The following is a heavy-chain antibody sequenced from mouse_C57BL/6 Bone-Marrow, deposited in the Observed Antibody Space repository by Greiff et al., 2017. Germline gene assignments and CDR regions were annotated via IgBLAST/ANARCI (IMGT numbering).Heavy chain of an antibody. CDR3: AIPLYYYGSPFDY. CDR1: GYTFTSYG. J-gene: IGHJ2*01. CDR2: IYPRSGNP. V-gene: IGHV1-81*01. D-gene: IGHD1-1*01. Sequence: QVQLQQSGAELARPGASVKLSCKASGYTFTSYGISWVKQRTGQGLEWIGEIYPRSGNPYYNEKFKGKATLTADNSSSTAYMELRSLTSEDSAVYFCAIPLYYYGSPFDYWGQGTTLTVSS.